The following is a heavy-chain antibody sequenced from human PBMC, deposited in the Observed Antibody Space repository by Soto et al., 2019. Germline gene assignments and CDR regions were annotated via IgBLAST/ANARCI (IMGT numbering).Heavy chain of an antibody. CDR1: GGSIIGDACC. J-gene: IGHJ5*02. Sequence: ASVTLSLTCSVAGGSIIGDACCWSRKRQPPGKGLEWIGSILNSGNTRFSPSLRSRVTSSVDTSQNQFSLKLTSVTAADTALYFFVRHWGFAEVSSVSASWVMGTLVTSPQ. CDR2: ILNSGNT. D-gene: IGHD3-10*01. V-gene: IGHV4-39*01. CDR3: VRHWGFAEVSSVSAS.